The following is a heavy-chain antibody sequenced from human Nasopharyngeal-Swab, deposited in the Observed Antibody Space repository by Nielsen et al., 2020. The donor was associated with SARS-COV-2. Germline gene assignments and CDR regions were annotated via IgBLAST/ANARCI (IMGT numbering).Heavy chain of an antibody. CDR3: AREDLEDTAMVTRGYDY. Sequence: GGSLSLSCAASGFSFSSYWISWVRRAPGKGLEWVANINEDGSEKYYVESVKGRFTISRDNAKNSLYLQMNNLRDEDTAVYYCAREDLEDTAMVTRGYDYWGQGTVVTVSS. D-gene: IGHD5-18*01. J-gene: IGHJ4*02. V-gene: IGHV3-7*01. CDR1: GFSFSSYW. CDR2: INEDGSEK.